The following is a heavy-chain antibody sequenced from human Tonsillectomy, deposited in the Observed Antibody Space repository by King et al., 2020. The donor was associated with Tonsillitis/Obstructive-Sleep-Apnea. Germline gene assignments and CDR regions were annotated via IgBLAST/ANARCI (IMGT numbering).Heavy chain of an antibody. J-gene: IGHJ6*02. CDR1: GGSISSGGYY. Sequence: VQLQESGPGLVKPSQTLSLTCTVSGGSISSGGYYWNWIRQHPGKGLEWIGYIYYSGSTYYNPSLKSRVAISVDTSKNQFSLKLGSVTAADTAVYYCARFCSSTSGYYYGMDVWGQGTTVTVSS. V-gene: IGHV4-31*03. CDR2: IYYSGST. CDR3: ARFCSSTSGYYYGMDV. D-gene: IGHD2-2*01.